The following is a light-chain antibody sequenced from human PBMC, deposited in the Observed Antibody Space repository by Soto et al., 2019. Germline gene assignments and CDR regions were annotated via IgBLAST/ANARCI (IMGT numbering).Light chain of an antibody. CDR3: TSYVASNIWV. Sequence: QSVLTQPPSASGSPGQSVTISCTGTSSDVGAYKYVSWYQQYPGKAPKLMIYEVSKRPSGVPDRVSGSKSGNTASLTVSGLQAEYEADYYCTSYVASNIWVFGGGTKLTVL. CDR2: EVS. J-gene: IGLJ3*02. V-gene: IGLV2-8*01. CDR1: SSDVGAYKY.